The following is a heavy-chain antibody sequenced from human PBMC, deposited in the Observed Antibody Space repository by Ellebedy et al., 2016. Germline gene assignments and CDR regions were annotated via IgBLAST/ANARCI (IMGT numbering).Heavy chain of an antibody. CDR2: ISSSSSTI. J-gene: IGHJ4*02. CDR1: GFTFSSYS. V-gene: IGHV3-48*01. Sequence: GESLKISCAASGFTFSSYSMNWVRQAPGKGLEWVSYISSSSSTIYYADSVKGRFTISRDNSKNTLYLQMNSLRAEDTAVYYCARDGWFGEFHNSYFDYWGQGTLVTVSS. CDR3: ARDGWFGEFHNSYFDY. D-gene: IGHD3-10*01.